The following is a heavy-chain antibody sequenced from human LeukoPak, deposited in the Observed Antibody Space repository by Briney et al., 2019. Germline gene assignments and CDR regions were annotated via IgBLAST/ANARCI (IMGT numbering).Heavy chain of an antibody. CDR1: GYSISSTNW. D-gene: IGHD5-18*01. CDR3: ATTAADTAAYFAY. V-gene: IGHV4-28*01. CDR2: IYYTGYT. J-gene: IGHJ4*02. Sequence: PSETLSLTCAVSGYSISSTNWWGWIRQPPGKGLEWIAYIYYTGYTYYNPSLESRVTMSVDTSKNQFSLKLSSVTAVDTAVYYCATTAADTAAYFAYWGQGTLVTVSS.